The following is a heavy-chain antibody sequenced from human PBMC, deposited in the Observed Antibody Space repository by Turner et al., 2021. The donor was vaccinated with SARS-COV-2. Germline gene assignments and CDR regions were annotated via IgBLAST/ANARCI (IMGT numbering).Heavy chain of an antibody. CDR2: IYYSGST. V-gene: IGHV4-59*08. Sequence: QVQLQESGPGLFKPSATLSLTCTVSGGSISSYFWNWIRQPPGKGLEWIGYIYYSGSTNYNPSLKRRVTISVDTSKNQFSLKLSSVTAADTAVYYCARQSSGWYLPYFDYWGQGTLVTVSS. D-gene: IGHD6-19*01. J-gene: IGHJ4*02. CDR3: ARQSSGWYLPYFDY. CDR1: GGSISSYF.